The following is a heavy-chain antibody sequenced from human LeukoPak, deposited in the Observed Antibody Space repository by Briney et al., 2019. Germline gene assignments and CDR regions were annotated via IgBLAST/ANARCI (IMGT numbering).Heavy chain of an antibody. CDR1: GFTFSDHY. J-gene: IGHJ6*02. CDR3: AYSRYGMDV. Sequence: PGGSLRLSCAASGFTFSDHYMDWVRQAPGKGLEWVGRSRNKANSYSTEYAASVKGRFTISRDDSKNSLYLQMNSLKTEDTALYYCAYSRYGMDVWGQGTTVTVSS. D-gene: IGHD1-26*01. V-gene: IGHV3-72*01. CDR2: SRNKANSYST.